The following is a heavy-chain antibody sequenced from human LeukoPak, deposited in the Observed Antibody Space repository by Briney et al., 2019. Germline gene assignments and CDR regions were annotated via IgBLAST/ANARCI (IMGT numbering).Heavy chain of an antibody. CDR1: GFTFGSYG. CDR2: KRYDGSNK. J-gene: IGHJ5*02. Sequence: PGGSLRLSCAASGFTFGSYGMHWVRQAPGKGLEWVAVKRYDGSNKYCADSVKGRFTISRDNSKNTLYLQVNSLRAEDTAVYYCARARNDYDSSGFSALDLWGQGTLVTVSS. CDR3: ARARNDYDSSGFSALDL. V-gene: IGHV3-33*01. D-gene: IGHD3-22*01.